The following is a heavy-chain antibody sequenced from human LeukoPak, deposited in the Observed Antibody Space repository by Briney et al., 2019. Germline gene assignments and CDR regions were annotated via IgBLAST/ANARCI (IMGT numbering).Heavy chain of an antibody. CDR1: GDSITSYY. Sequence: SETLSLTCTVSGDSITSYYWNWIRQPPGKGLEWIGYVYYRGATNYNPSLETRVTTSIDTSKKQFSLKLSSVTAADTAVYFCAGVFSGRRPFELWGKGTLVTVSS. CDR3: AGVFSGRRPFEL. D-gene: IGHD3-10*01. V-gene: IGHV4-59*01. CDR2: VYYRGAT. J-gene: IGHJ4*02.